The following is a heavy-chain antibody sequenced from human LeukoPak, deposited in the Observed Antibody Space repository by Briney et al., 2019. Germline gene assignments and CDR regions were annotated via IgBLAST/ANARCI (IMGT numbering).Heavy chain of an antibody. D-gene: IGHD3-10*01. CDR3: ARSSSGTDLRWFDP. CDR1: GFTFSSYA. J-gene: IGHJ5*02. CDR2: ISGSGDGT. V-gene: IGHV3-23*01. Sequence: GSLRLSCAASGFTFSSYAMNWVRQAPGKGLEWVSSISGSGDGTYYGDSVKGRFTISRDNSKNPLYLQMNSLRADDTAVYYRARSSSGTDLRWFDPWGQGTLVTVSS.